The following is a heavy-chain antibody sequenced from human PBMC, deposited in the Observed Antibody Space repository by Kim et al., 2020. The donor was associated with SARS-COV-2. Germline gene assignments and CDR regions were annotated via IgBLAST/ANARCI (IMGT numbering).Heavy chain of an antibody. CDR3: TRDLVPGGADY. V-gene: IGHV3-9*01. D-gene: IGHD6-6*01. J-gene: IGHJ4*02. CDR1: GFKFERFA. Sequence: SLRLSCEMSGFKFERFAVLFFFLSLFYFLEWVSGLSLDSDRIGYADSVKGRFTDARVKAMDTLYLQMDSLRIEDTAFYYCTRDLVPGGADYWGQGTLVTVSS. CDR2: LSLDSDRI.